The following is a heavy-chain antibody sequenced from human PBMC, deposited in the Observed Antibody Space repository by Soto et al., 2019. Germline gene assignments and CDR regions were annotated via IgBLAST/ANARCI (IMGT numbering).Heavy chain of an antibody. CDR2: IKQDGSEK. J-gene: IGHJ4*02. CDR1: GFTFSSYW. CDR3: ARDTHYYGVGGYVNY. Sequence: EVQLVESGGGLVQPGGSLRLSCAASGFTFSSYWMSWVRQAPGKGLEWVANIKQDGSEKYYVDSVKGRFTISRDNAKNSRDLQVNSLRVEDTAVYYCARDTHYYGVGGYVNYWGQGTLVTVSS. D-gene: IGHD3-10*01. V-gene: IGHV3-7*03.